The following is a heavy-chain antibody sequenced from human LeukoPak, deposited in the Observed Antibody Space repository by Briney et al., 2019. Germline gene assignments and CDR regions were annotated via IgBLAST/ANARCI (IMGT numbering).Heavy chain of an antibody. V-gene: IGHV3-30*02. CDR1: GFTFNRRG. CDR3: AKDGDDCIDS. Sequence: GGSLRLSCAASGFTFNRRGMHWVRQAPGKGLEWVAFVRYDGGNEYYGDSVRGRFTISRDNFRNTLSLYMASLTPEDTAVYYCAKDGDDCIDSWGQGTLVTVSS. D-gene: IGHD3-22*01. CDR2: VRYDGGNE. J-gene: IGHJ4*02.